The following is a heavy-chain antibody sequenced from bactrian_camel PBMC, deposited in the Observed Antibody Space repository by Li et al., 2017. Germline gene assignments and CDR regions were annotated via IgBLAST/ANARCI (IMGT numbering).Heavy chain of an antibody. CDR3: ATELIARE. Sequence: VQLVESGGGSVQAGGSLKLSCAASGYIFRTCGMGWYRQAPGKERELVSTISSDGTTSATDSVKGRFTISLDNAKNTAVLQMNSLKTEDTAVYYCATELIAREWGQGTQVTVS. J-gene: IGHJ4*01. CDR1: GYIFRTCG. D-gene: IGHD4*01. CDR2: ISSDGTT. V-gene: IGHV3S53*01.